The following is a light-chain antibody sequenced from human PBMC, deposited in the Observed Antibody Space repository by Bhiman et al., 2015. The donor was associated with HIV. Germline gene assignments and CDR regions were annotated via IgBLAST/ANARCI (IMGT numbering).Light chain of an antibody. V-gene: IGLV6-57*01. CDR2: AND. CDR3: QSSDSTNHYV. Sequence: QSVSESPGKTVTISCNRTSGTFVSTSVQWYQQRPGSSPTILIFANDQRPSEVPDRFSGSVDSSSNSASLTISGLKTEDEADYYCQSSDSTNHYVFGTGTKVTVL. CDR1: SGTFVSTS. J-gene: IGLJ1*01.